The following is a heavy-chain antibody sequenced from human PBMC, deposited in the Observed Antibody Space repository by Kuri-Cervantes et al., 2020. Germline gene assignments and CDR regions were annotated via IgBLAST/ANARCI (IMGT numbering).Heavy chain of an antibody. V-gene: IGHV3-49*03. CDR1: GFIFSDYV. CDR3: TRGRGGYYDIDFDS. Sequence: GESLKISCTASGFIFSDYVMSWFRQAPGKGLEWVGFIRSKAYGGTTEYAASVKGRFTISRDDSRGIAYLQMNSLKTEDTAVYYCTRGRGGYYDIDFDSWGQGTLVTVSS. D-gene: IGHD3-22*01. J-gene: IGHJ4*02. CDR2: IRSKAYGGTT.